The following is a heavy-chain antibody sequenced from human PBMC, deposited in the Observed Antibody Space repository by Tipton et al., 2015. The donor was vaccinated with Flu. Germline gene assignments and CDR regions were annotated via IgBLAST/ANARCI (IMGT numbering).Heavy chain of an antibody. CDR1: GYTFTGYY. D-gene: IGHD3-3*01. J-gene: IGHJ5*02. Sequence: LVQSGAEVKKPGASVKVSCKASGYTFTGYYMHWVRQAPGQGLEWLGRINPNSGGTNYAQKFQGRVTMTRDTSISTAYMELSRLRSDDTAVYYCAGDPRPYYDFGSGYYGFDPWGQGTLVTVSS. V-gene: IGHV1-2*06. CDR2: INPNSGGT. CDR3: AGDPRPYYDFGSGYYGFDP.